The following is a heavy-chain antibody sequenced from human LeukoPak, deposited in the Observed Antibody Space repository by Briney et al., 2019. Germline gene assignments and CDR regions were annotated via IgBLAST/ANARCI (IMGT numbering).Heavy chain of an antibody. J-gene: IGHJ4*02. V-gene: IGHV3-21*01. CDR3: ARASYYYDSSGYPY. CDR1: GFTFSIFS. Sequence: GGSLRLSCAATGFTFSIFSMNWVRQAPGKGLEWVSSISGGSDYIHYADSVKGRFTISRDNAKNSLYLQMNSLRAEDTAVYYCARASYYYDSSGYPYWGQGTLVTVSS. D-gene: IGHD3-22*01. CDR2: ISGGSDYI.